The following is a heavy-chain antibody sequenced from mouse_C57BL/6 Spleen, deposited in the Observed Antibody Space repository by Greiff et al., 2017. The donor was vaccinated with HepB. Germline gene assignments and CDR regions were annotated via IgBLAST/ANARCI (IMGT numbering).Heavy chain of an antibody. J-gene: IGHJ1*03. Sequence: QVHVKQPGAELVMPGASVKLSCKASGYTFTSYWMHWVKQRPGQGLEWIGEIDPSDSYTNYNQKFKGKSTLTVDKSSSTAYMQLSSLTSEDSAVYYCARRDYGSSHWYFDVWGTGTTVTVSS. CDR2: IDPSDSYT. CDR3: ARRDYGSSHWYFDV. V-gene: IGHV1-69*01. CDR1: GYTFTSYW. D-gene: IGHD1-1*01.